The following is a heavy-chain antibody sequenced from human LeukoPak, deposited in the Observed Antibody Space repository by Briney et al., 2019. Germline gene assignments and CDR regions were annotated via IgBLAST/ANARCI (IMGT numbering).Heavy chain of an antibody. Sequence: GGSLRLSCAASGFTFSNYAMHWVRQAPGKRLEYVSAISSNGGSTYYANSVKGRFTISRDKSKNTVYLKMGSLRAEDMAVYYCARDQDYGFDYWGQGTLVIVSS. CDR1: GFTFSNYA. CDR2: ISSNGGST. J-gene: IGHJ4*02. CDR3: ARDQDYGFDY. D-gene: IGHD4-17*01. V-gene: IGHV3-64*01.